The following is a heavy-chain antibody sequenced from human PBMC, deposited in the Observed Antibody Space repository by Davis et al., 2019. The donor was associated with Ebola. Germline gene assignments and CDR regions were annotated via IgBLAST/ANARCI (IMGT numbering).Heavy chain of an antibody. D-gene: IGHD3-22*01. Sequence: SGPTLVKPTKSLTLTCTFSGFSLSTTAVGVGWIRQPPGKALEWLATIYWDDDKRYSPSLKSRLTITKDTSKNQVVLRLTKVDPVDTATYYCVHMRAEYYDGSGYYFFDYWGQGTLVTVSS. J-gene: IGHJ4*02. CDR2: IYWDDDK. CDR3: VHMRAEYYDGSGYYFFDY. V-gene: IGHV2-5*02. CDR1: GFSLSTTAVG.